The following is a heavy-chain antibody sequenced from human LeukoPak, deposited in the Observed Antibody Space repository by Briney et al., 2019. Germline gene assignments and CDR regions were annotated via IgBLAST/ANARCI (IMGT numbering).Heavy chain of an antibody. D-gene: IGHD3-16*01. CDR2: ISGTGGST. CDR1: GFTFSNYA. Sequence: GGSLRLSCAASGFTFSNYAMSWVRQAPGKGLEWVSSISGTGGSTYYADSVKGQFTISRDKSNNTLFLQMNSLRAEDTAVYYCARDIMITFGGEGGVDYWGQGTLVTVSS. V-gene: IGHV3-23*01. J-gene: IGHJ4*02. CDR3: ARDIMITFGGEGGVDY.